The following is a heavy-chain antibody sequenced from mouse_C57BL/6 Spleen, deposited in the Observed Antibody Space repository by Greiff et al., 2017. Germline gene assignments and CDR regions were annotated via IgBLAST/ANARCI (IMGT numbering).Heavy chain of an antibody. CDR3: ASHYYGSFDF. D-gene: IGHD1-1*01. V-gene: IGHV5-17*01. J-gene: IGHJ1*03. CDR2: ISSGSSTI. CDR1: GFTFSDYG. Sequence: EVKVVESGGGLVKPGGSLKLSCAASGFTFSDYGMHWVRQAPEKGLEWVAYISSGSSTIYYADTVKGRFTISRDNAKNTLFLQMTSLRSEDTAMYYCASHYYGSFDFWGTGTTVTVSS.